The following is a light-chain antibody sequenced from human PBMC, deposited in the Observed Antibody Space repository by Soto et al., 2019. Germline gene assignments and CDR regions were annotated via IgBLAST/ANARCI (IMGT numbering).Light chain of an antibody. CDR2: DDT. CDR3: GTWDSSLSVLV. Sequence: QSVLTQPPSVSAAPGQGVTMFCSGTSSNIGRNFVAWYQQLPGTAPKLLIYDDTKRPYGIPGRFSASKSGTSATLAITGLQTGDEADYYCGTWDSSLSVLVFGGGTKLTVL. CDR1: SSNIGRNF. V-gene: IGLV1-51*01. J-gene: IGLJ3*02.